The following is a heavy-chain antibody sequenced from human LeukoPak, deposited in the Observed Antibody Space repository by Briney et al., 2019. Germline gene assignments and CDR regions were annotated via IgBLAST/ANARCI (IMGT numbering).Heavy chain of an antibody. CDR1: GGSISSGGYY. Sequence: SETLSLTCTVSGGSISSGGYYWSWIRQPPGKGLEWIGYIYHSGSTYYNPSLKSRVTISVDRSKNQFPLKLSSVTAADTAVYYCARGDYSSSFDYWGQGTLVTVSS. D-gene: IGHD6-6*01. J-gene: IGHJ4*02. CDR2: IYHSGST. V-gene: IGHV4-30-2*01. CDR3: ARGDYSSSFDY.